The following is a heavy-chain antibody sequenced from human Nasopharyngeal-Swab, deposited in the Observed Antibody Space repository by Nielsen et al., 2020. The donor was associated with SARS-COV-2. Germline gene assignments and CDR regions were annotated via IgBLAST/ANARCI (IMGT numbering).Heavy chain of an antibody. J-gene: IGHJ6*02. D-gene: IGHD3-10*01. CDR3: ARDYGSGSLSWGHYYYYGMDV. CDR2: IYYSGST. Sequence: SETLSLTCTVSGGSISSYYWSWIRQPPGKGLEWIGYIYYSGSTNYNPSLKSRVTISVDTSKNQFSLKLSSVTAADTAVYYCARDYGSGSLSWGHYYYYGMDVWGQGTTVTVSS. CDR1: GGSISSYY. V-gene: IGHV4-59*13.